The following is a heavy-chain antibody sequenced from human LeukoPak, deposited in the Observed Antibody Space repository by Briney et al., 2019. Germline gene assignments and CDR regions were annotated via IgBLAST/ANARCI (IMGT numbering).Heavy chain of an antibody. CDR1: GFTFSSYG. D-gene: IGHD3-3*01. J-gene: IGHJ6*02. CDR2: ISYDGSNK. V-gene: IGHV3-30*18. CDR3: AKYDFWSGYVYYYYGMDV. Sequence: GGSLRLSCAASGFTFSSYGMHWVRQAPGKGLEGVAVISYDGSNKYYADSVKGRFTISRDNSKNTLYLQMNSLRAEDTAVYYCAKYDFWSGYVYYYYGMDVWGQGTTVTVSS.